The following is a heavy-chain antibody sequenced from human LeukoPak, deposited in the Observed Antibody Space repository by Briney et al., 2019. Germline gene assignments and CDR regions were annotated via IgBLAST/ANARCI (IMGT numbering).Heavy chain of an antibody. D-gene: IGHD6-6*01. J-gene: IGHJ4*02. CDR1: GFTFSSYA. CDR2: ISGSGGSI. CDR3: AKALLTYSSSSDY. V-gene: IGHV3-23*01. Sequence: PGGSLRLSCAASGFTFSSYAMSWVRQVPGKGLEWVSAISGSGGSIYYADPVKGRFTISRDNSKNTLYLQMNSLRAEDTAVYYCAKALLTYSSSSDYWGQGTLVTVSS.